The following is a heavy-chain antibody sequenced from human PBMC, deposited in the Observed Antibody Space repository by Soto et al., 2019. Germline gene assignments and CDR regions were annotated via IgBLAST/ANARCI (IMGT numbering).Heavy chain of an antibody. J-gene: IGHJ3*01. CDR1: GGSVSSGNYY. V-gene: IGHV4-61*01. CDR2: IHYSGST. D-gene: IGHD2-2*01. CDR3: ATEVPAVNDAFDF. Sequence: EQLQESGPGLVKPSETLSLTCTVSGGSVSSGNYYWSWIRQPPGKGLEWIGYIHYSGSTNYNPSLKSRVTMSKDTSRNQFSLKLSSVTAADTAVYYCATEVPAVNDAFDFWGQGTMVTVSS.